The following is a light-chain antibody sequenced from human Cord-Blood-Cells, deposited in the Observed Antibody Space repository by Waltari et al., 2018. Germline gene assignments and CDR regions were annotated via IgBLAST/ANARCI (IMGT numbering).Light chain of an antibody. Sequence: DIQMTQSPSSLSASVGDSVTITSRASQSISSYLNLYQQKPGKAPKLLIYAASSLQSGVPSRFSGSGSGTDFTLTISSLQPEDFATYYCQQSYSTPYTFGQGTKLEIK. V-gene: IGKV1-39*01. CDR2: AAS. CDR1: QSISSY. J-gene: IGKJ2*01. CDR3: QQSYSTPYT.